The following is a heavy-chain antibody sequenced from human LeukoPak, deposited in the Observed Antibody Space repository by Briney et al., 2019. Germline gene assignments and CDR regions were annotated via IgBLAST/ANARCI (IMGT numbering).Heavy chain of an antibody. Sequence: GGSLRLSCAASGFTFSSYSMNWVRQAPGKGLEWVSSISSGSSYIYYADSVKGRFTISRDNDKNSLYLQMNSLRAEDTAVYYCARGHYYDSSGYLDAFDIWGQGTVVTVSS. V-gene: IGHV3-21*01. CDR2: ISSGSSYI. D-gene: IGHD3-22*01. CDR1: GFTFSSYS. CDR3: ARGHYYDSSGYLDAFDI. J-gene: IGHJ3*02.